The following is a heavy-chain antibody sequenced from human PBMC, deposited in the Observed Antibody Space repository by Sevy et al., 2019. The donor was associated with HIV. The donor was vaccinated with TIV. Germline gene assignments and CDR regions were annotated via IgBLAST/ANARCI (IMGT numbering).Heavy chain of an antibody. J-gene: IGHJ3*02. D-gene: IGHD6-13*01. CDR1: GGTFTSYA. CDR2: IIPILGIA. V-gene: IGHV1-69*10. Sequence: ASVKVSCKASGGTFTSYAISWVRQAPGQGLEWMGGIIPILGIANYAQKFQGRVTITADKSTSTAYMELSSLRSEDTAVYYCAGHLRGSSSPTPDAFDIWGQGTMVTVSS. CDR3: AGHLRGSSSPTPDAFDI.